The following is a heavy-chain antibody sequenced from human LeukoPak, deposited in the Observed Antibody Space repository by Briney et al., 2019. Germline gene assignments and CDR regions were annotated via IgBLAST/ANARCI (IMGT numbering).Heavy chain of an antibody. V-gene: IGHV4-59*01. CDR3: ARGTDSSSSSLLFDY. J-gene: IGHJ4*02. CDR1: GGSISSYY. CDR2: IYYSGST. D-gene: IGHD6-13*01. Sequence: TSSETLSRTCTVSGGSISSYYWSWIRQPPGKGLEWIGYIYYSGSTNYNPSLKSRVAISVDTSKNQFSLKLSSVTAADTAVYYCARGTDSSSSSLLFDYWGQGTLVTVSS.